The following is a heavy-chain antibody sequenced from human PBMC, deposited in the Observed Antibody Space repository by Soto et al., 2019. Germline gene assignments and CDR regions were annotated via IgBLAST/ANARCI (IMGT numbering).Heavy chain of an antibody. J-gene: IGHJ4*02. Sequence: DVQLLESGGSLVQPGGSLRLSCAASGFTFNAYSLSWVRQAPGKGLEWVSAISTTGGSTYYTDSVKGRFAISRDNSQNTLNLQIDSLRAGDTAVYYWARPDGATYNFRYWGQGTLVTVSS. CDR1: GFTFNAYS. CDR3: ARPDGATYNFRY. CDR2: ISTTGGST. D-gene: IGHD1-1*01. V-gene: IGHV3-23*01.